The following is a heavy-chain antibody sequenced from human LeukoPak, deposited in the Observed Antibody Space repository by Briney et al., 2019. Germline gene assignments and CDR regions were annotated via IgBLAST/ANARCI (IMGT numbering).Heavy chain of an antibody. CDR1: GFTFSVYA. CDR2: TSGCGGRT. Sequence: GGSLRLSCAASGFTFSVYAMRWVRQAPGKGVEWVSATSGCGGRTFSADSVKGRFTISRDNSKNTLYLQMNSLRADDTAVYYCAKDMSSDSGSWNGYFDYWGQGTLVTVSS. CDR3: AKDMSSDSGSWNGYFDY. D-gene: IGHD1-26*01. V-gene: IGHV3-23*01. J-gene: IGHJ4*02.